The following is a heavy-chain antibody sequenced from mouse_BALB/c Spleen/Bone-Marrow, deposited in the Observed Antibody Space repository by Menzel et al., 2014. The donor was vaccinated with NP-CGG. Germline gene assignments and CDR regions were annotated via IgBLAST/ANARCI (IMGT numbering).Heavy chain of an antibody. CDR1: GFTFTDYY. CDR2: IRNKANGYTT. J-gene: IGHJ2*01. V-gene: IGHV7-3*02. Sequence: EVQGVESGGGLVQPGGSLRLSCATSGFTFTDYYMSWVRQPPGKALEWLGFIRNKANGYTTEYNASVKGRFTISRDNSQSILYLQMNTLRAEDSATYYCARVGNDLDYWGQGTTLTVSS. CDR3: ARVGNDLDY. D-gene: IGHD2-3*01.